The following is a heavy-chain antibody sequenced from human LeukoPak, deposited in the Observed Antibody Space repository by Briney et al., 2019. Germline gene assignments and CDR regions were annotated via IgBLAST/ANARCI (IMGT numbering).Heavy chain of an antibody. CDR2: IHPSTGNP. V-gene: IGHV7-4-1*02. CDR3: ARAFQSLGGLSLPDY. CDR1: GYTFTGYY. D-gene: IGHD3-16*02. Sequence: ASVKVSCKASGYTFTGYYMHWVRQAPGQGLEWMGWIHPSTGNPTYAQGFTGRFVFSLDTSVSTTYLQISSLKSEDTAVYFCARAFQSLGGLSLPDYWGQGTLVTVSS. J-gene: IGHJ4*02.